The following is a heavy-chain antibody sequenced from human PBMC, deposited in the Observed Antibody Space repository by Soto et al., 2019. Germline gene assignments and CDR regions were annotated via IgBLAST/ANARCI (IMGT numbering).Heavy chain of an antibody. CDR3: EKHGRFLEWLHLGY. Sequence: PGGSLRLSCAASGFTFRSYDISWVLQAPGKGLEWVSALSGSGVSTYYADSVKGRFTISRDNSKNTLYLQMNSLRAEDTAVYYCEKHGRFLEWLHLGYWGQGTLVTVSS. V-gene: IGHV3-23*01. J-gene: IGHJ4*02. CDR1: GFTFRSYD. D-gene: IGHD3-3*01. CDR2: LSGSGVST.